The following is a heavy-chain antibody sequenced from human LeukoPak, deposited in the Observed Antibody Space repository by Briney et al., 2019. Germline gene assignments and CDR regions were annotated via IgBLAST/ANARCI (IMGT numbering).Heavy chain of an antibody. CDR2: TWHDGTNK. CDR3: ARGGPNWPSEPFDI. CDR1: GFAFSAYS. Sequence: PGGSLRLSCAASGFAFSAYSMDWVRQAPGKGLGWVAVTWHDGTNKYYADSVKGRFTISRDNSKNTLYLQMDSLRAEDTAVYYCARGGPNWPSEPFDIWGQGTMVTVSS. D-gene: IGHD1-1*01. J-gene: IGHJ3*02. V-gene: IGHV3-33*01.